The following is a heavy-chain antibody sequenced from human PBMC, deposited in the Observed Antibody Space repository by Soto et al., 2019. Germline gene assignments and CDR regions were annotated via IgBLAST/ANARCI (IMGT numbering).Heavy chain of an antibody. D-gene: IGHD3-10*01. Sequence: GASVKVSCKVSGYTLTELSMHWVRQAPGKGLEWMGGFDPEDGETIYAQKFQGRVTMTEDTSTDTAYMELSSLRSEDTAVYYCATLYYYGSGSYYGAGRWFDPWGQGTLVTVS. J-gene: IGHJ5*02. CDR1: GYTLTELS. CDR2: FDPEDGET. V-gene: IGHV1-24*01. CDR3: ATLYYYGSGSYYGAGRWFDP.